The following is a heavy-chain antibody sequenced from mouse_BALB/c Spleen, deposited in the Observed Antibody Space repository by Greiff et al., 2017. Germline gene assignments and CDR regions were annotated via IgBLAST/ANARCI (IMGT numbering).Heavy chain of an antibody. CDR2: ISSGGST. J-gene: IGHJ4*01. CDR1: GFTFSSYA. CDR3: AREAYYGSSYYAMDY. Sequence: EVQGVESGGGLVKPGGSLKLSCAASGFTFSSYAMSWVRQTPEKRLEWVASISSGGSTYYPDSVKGRFTISRDNARNILYLQMSSLMSEDTAMYYCAREAYYGSSYYAMDYWGQGTSVTVSA. V-gene: IGHV5-6-5*01. D-gene: IGHD1-1*01.